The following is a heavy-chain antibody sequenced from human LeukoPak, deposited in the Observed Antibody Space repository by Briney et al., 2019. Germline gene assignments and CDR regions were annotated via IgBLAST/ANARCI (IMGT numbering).Heavy chain of an antibody. D-gene: IGHD6-13*01. Sequence: GGSLRLSCAASGFTFSTYGMHWVRQAPGKGLEWVAFIRYDGSNKYYADSVKGRFTISRDNSKNTLYLQMNSLRAEDTAVYYCARDLGIAAAGTDYWGQGTLVTVSS. J-gene: IGHJ4*02. CDR1: GFTFSTYG. V-gene: IGHV3-30*02. CDR3: ARDLGIAAAGTDY. CDR2: IRYDGSNK.